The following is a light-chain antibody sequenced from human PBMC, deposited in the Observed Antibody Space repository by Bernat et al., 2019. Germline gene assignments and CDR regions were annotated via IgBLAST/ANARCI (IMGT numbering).Light chain of an antibody. Sequence: DIVMTQSPLSLPVTPGEPASISCRSSQSLLHSNGYNYLDWYLQKPGQSPQLLIYLGSNRASGVPDRFSGSGAGTEFTLKISRVEAEDVGVYFCMQALQTHMYTFGQGTKREIK. CDR1: QSLLHSNGYNY. J-gene: IGKJ2*01. CDR3: MQALQTHMYT. CDR2: LGS. V-gene: IGKV2-28*01.